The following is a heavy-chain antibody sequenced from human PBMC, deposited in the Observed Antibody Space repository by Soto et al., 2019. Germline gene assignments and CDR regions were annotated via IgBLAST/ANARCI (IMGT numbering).Heavy chain of an antibody. CDR2: ISAYNGNT. CDR3: VRDRDYYGSGSPGH. D-gene: IGHD3-10*01. J-gene: IGHJ4*02. V-gene: IGHV1-18*01. Sequence: ASVKVSCKASGYTFTSYGISWVRQAPGQGLEWMGWISAYNGNTNYAQKLQGRVTMTTDTSTSTAYMELRSLRSDDTAVYYCVRDRDYYGSGSPGHWGQGTLVTVSS. CDR1: GYTFTSYG.